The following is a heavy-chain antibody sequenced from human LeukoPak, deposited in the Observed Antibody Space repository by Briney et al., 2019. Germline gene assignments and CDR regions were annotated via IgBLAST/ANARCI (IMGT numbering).Heavy chain of an antibody. CDR2: IIPIFGTA. D-gene: IGHD1-26*01. Sequence: SVKVSCKASGGTFSSSAISWVRQAPGQGLEWMGGIIPIFGTANYAQKFQGRVTITADESTSTAYMELSSLRSDDTAVYYCARNGGSYPYNWFDPWGQGTLVTVSS. J-gene: IGHJ5*02. V-gene: IGHV1-69*13. CDR3: ARNGGSYPYNWFDP. CDR1: GGTFSSSA.